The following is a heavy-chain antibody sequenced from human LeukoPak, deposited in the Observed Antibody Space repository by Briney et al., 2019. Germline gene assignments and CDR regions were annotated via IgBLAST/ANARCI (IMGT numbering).Heavy chain of an antibody. J-gene: IGHJ6*03. D-gene: IGHD4-17*01. CDR1: GGSFNGHH. V-gene: IGHV4-34*01. CDR3: ARGTTVTTFQAGTDNYYYIYV. CDR2: IKHSGST. Sequence: KPSETLSLTCAVYGGSFNGHHWTWLRQAPGKGLEWIGEIKHSGSTNYNPYPKSRVTISVDTSKKNFSLMLSSVTAADTALYYCARGTTVTTFQAGTDNYYYIYVWGKGTT.